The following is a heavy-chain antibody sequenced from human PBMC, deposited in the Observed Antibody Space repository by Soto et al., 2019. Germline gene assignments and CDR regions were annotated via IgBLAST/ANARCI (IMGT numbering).Heavy chain of an antibody. D-gene: IGHD2-2*01. CDR3: AKMVPAPRHYYYGMDV. V-gene: IGHV3-23*01. J-gene: IGHJ6*02. CDR1: GFTFSSYA. CDR2: ISGSGGST. Sequence: LRLSCAASGFTFSSYAMSWVRQAPGKGLEWVSAISGSGGSTYYADSVKGRFTISRDNSKNTLYLQMNSLRAEDTAVYYCAKMVPAPRHYYYGMDVWGQGTTVTVS.